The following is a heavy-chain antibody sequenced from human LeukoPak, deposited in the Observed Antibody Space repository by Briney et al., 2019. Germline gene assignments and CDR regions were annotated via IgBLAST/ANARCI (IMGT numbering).Heavy chain of an antibody. CDR2: ISSSGSYI. Sequence: PGGSLRLSCAASGFTFSSYSMNWVRQAPGKGLEWVSSISSSGSYIYYADSVKGRFTISRDNAKNSLYLQMNSLRAEDTAVYYCARDDPPKPYYYDSSGFDPWGQGTLVTVSS. J-gene: IGHJ5*02. V-gene: IGHV3-21*01. D-gene: IGHD3-22*01. CDR1: GFTFSSYS. CDR3: ARDDPPKPYYYDSSGFDP.